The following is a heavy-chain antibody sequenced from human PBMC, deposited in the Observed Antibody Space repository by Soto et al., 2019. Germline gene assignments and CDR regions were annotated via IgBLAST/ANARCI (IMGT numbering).Heavy chain of an antibody. V-gene: IGHV3-33*01. CDR1: GFTFSSYG. D-gene: IGHD4-4*01. Sequence: PGGSLRLSCAASGFTFSSYGMHWVRQAPGKGLEGVALIWYDGSTKNYADSVKGRFTISRDNSKSTLYLQMSSLRVGDTAVYYCAREGGVYSPGYYYGMDVWGQGTTVTVSS. CDR2: IWYDGSTK. CDR3: AREGGVYSPGYYYGMDV. J-gene: IGHJ6*02.